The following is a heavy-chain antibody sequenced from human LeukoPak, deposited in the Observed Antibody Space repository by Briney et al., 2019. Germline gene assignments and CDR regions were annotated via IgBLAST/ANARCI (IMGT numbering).Heavy chain of an antibody. J-gene: IGHJ4*02. CDR3: ARDPLPVYSSSSGY. CDR1: GFTVSSNY. V-gene: IGHV3-53*01. D-gene: IGHD6-13*01. CDR2: IYSGGST. Sequence: GGSLRLSCAASGFTVSSNYMSWVRQAPGKGLEWVSVIYSGGSTYYADSVKGRFTISRDNSKNTLYLQMNSLRAEDTAVYYCARDPLPVYSSSSGYWGQGTLVTVSS.